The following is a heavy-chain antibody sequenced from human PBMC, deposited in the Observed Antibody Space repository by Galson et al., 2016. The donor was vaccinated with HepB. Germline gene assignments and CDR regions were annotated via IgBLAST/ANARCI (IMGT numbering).Heavy chain of an antibody. V-gene: IGHV1-3*01. Sequence: SDYTFTNYGINWVRQAPGQRLEWMGWINGGNGNTKYSQRFQGRVTITRDTSASTAYMELSSLRSEDTAVYYCAREDEDYYYGMDVWGQGTTVTVSS. CDR3: AREDEDYYYGMDV. CDR2: INGGNGNT. CDR1: DYTFTNYG. J-gene: IGHJ6*02.